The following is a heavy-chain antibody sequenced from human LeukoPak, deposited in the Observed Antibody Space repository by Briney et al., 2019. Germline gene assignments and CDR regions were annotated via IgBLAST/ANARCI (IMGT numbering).Heavy chain of an antibody. J-gene: IGHJ5*02. D-gene: IGHD4-17*01. Sequence: SETLSLTCTVSGGSISSSSYYWGWIRQPPGKGLEWIGSIYYSGSTYYNPSLKSLVTISVDTSKNQFSLKLSSVTAADTAVYYCARDDYGDSNWFDPWGQGTLVTVSS. CDR1: GGSISSSSYY. CDR2: IYYSGST. V-gene: IGHV4-39*07. CDR3: ARDDYGDSNWFDP.